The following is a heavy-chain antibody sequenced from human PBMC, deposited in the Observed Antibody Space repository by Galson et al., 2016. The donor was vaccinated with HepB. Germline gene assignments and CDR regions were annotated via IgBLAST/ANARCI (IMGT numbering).Heavy chain of an antibody. V-gene: IGHV4-61*01. D-gene: IGHD2-15*01. CDR3: ARNGGYCIRN. J-gene: IGHJ4*02. CDR1: GGSVSSGSYY. CDR2: IYYSGST. Sequence: SETLSLTCTVSGGSVSSGSYYWSWIRQPPGKGLEWIAYIYYSGSTNYNPSLKSRVTISVDTSKNQFSLKLTSVTAADTAIYYCARNGGYCIRNWGQGTLVTVSS.